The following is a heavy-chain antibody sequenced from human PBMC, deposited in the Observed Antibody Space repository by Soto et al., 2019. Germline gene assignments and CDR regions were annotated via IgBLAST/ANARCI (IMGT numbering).Heavy chain of an antibody. V-gene: IGHV1-69*13. Sequence: SVKVSCKASGGTFSSYAISWVRQAPGQGLEWMGGIIPIFGTANYAQKFQGRVTITADESTSTAYMELSSLRSEDTAVYYCARGYYGSGSYYNEYPYGMDFSGQGIIVTVSS. CDR1: GGTFSSYA. J-gene: IGHJ6*02. CDR3: ARGYYGSGSYYNEYPYGMDF. D-gene: IGHD3-10*01. CDR2: IIPIFGTA.